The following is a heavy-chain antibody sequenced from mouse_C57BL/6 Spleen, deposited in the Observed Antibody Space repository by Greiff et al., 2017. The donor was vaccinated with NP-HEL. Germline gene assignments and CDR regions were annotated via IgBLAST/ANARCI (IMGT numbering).Heavy chain of an antibody. J-gene: IGHJ4*01. D-gene: IGHD1-1*01. V-gene: IGHV5-17*01. Sequence: EVKLVESGGGLVKPGGSLKLSCAASGFTFSDYGMHWVRQAPEKGLEWVAYISSGSSTIYYAATVKGRFTISRDNAKNTLFLQMTSLRSEDTAMYYCARSPYYYGSSYWAMDYWGQGTSVTVSS. CDR2: ISSGSSTI. CDR3: ARSPYYYGSSYWAMDY. CDR1: GFTFSDYG.